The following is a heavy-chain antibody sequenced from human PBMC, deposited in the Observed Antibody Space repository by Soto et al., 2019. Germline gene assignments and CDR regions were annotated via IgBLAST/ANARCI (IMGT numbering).Heavy chain of an antibody. CDR1: GYTFTSYG. CDR2: ISAYNGNT. CDR3: ASSYGSGYRAFGY. Sequence: GASVKVSCKASGYTFTSYGISWVRQAPGQGLEWMGWISAYNGNTNYAQKFQGRVTMTADKSTSTAYMELSSLRSEDTAIYYCASSYGSGYRAFGYSGQGALVTVSS. J-gene: IGHJ4*02. V-gene: IGHV1-18*01. D-gene: IGHD3-10*01.